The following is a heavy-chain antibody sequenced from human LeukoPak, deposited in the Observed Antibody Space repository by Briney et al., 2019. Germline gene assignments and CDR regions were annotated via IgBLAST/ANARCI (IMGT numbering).Heavy chain of an antibody. CDR1: GFTFSSYG. J-gene: IGHJ6*02. CDR3: ARPSASHPIYYYYYGMDV. Sequence: PGGSLRLSCAASGFTFSSYGMHWVRQAPGKGLEWVAVISYDGSNKYYADSVKGRFTISRDNSKNTLYLQMNSLRAEDTAVYYCARPSASHPIYYYYYGMDVWGQGTTVTVSS. CDR2: ISYDGSNK. V-gene: IGHV3-30*03.